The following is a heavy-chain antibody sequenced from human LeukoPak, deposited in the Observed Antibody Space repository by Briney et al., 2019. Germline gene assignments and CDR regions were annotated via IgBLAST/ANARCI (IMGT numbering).Heavy chain of an antibody. CDR3: ARDDLHAFDI. V-gene: IGHV3-66*01. J-gene: IGHJ3*02. CDR1: GFTFSSYE. CDR2: IYSGGST. Sequence: SGGSLRLSCAASGFTFSSYEMNWVRQAPGKGLEWVSVIYSGGSTYYADSVKGRFTISRDNSKNTLYLQMNSLRAEDTAVYYCARDDLHAFDIWGQGTMVTVSS.